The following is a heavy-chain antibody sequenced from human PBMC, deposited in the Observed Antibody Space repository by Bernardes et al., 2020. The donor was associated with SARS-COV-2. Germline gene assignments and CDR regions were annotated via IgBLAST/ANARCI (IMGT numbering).Heavy chain of an antibody. D-gene: IGHD2-21*02. Sequence: SETLSLTCTVSSGSISNSNYYWGWIRQPPGKGLEWIGSIYSSGTTYKNPSLQSRVTKSIDTSKNQFSLRLTSVTAADTAVYYCVGSSCGRDCYIGGLRSCVYGRGVWGQGTTVSVSS. CDR2: IYSSGTT. CDR1: SGSISNSNYY. V-gene: IGHV4-39*01. CDR3: VGSSCGRDCYIGGLRSCVYGRGV. J-gene: IGHJ6*02.